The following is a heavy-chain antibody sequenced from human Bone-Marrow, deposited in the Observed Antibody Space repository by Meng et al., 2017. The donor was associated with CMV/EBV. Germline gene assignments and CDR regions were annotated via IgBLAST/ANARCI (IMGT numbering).Heavy chain of an antibody. D-gene: IGHD3-3*01. J-gene: IGHJ4*02. CDR1: GLTISNYA. V-gene: IGHV3-23*01. CDR3: AKERYDFWSGYSYFFDY. Sequence: GESLKISCAASGLTISNYAMSWVRQAPGKGLEWVSGISGSGDTTYYADSVKGRFTISRDNSENTLYLQMNSLRAGDTAVYYCAKERYDFWSGYSYFFDYCGQGTLVTAFS. CDR2: ISGSGDTT.